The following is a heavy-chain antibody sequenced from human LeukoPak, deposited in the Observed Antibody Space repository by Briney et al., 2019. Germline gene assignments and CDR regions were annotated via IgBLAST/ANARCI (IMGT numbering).Heavy chain of an antibody. CDR1: GITFSSYD. D-gene: IGHD6-13*01. J-gene: IGHJ6*02. CDR3: AKDTGSSYHYYGMDV. Sequence: GRSLRLSCAVSGITFSSYDMHWVRQAPGKGLEWVAVILNDGSKAYTADSVKDRFTISRDNSKNTLYLQMTSLRPEDTAVYYCAKDTGSSYHYYGMDVWGPGTTVTVSS. CDR2: ILNDGSKA. V-gene: IGHV3-30*18.